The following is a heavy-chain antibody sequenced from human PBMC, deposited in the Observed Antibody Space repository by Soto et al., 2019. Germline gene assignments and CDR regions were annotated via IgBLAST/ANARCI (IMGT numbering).Heavy chain of an antibody. CDR2: IYYDVTT. Sequence: QVQLQESGPGLVKPSETLSLTCTVSGGSVSPYYWTWVRRPPGKGLEGIAYIYYDVTTNYNPSLKIRVHISVDTSKNQFSLRLTSVTAADTAFYYCARGRHWLDYWGQGTLLTVSS. CDR1: GGSVSPYY. CDR3: ARGRHWLDY. J-gene: IGHJ4*02. V-gene: IGHV4-59*02. D-gene: IGHD6-19*01.